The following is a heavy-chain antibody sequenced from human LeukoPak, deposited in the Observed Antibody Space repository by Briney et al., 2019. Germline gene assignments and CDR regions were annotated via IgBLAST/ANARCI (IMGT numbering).Heavy chain of an antibody. CDR2: IIPIFGIA. Sequence: SVNVFCRASVGTFSSYSISWVRQAPGQGREWRGRIIPIFGIAKYAQKFQGRVTITAHKSTRTAYMELSSLRSEDTAVYYCARSSHLEWYYYFDYWGQGTLVTVSP. J-gene: IGHJ4*02. CDR3: ARSSHLEWYYYFDY. CDR1: VGTFSSYS. V-gene: IGHV1-69*02. D-gene: IGHD3-3*01.